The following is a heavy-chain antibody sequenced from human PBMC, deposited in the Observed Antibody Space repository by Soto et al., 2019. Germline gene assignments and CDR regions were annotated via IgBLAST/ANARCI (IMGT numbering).Heavy chain of an antibody. D-gene: IGHD3-3*01. CDR3: ARGHYDFWSGYFDTIDY. CDR2: MHNSGST. CDR1: GGSISSYY. Sequence: SETLSLTCTVSGGSISSYYWSWIRQPPGKGLEWIGYMHNSGSTKYNPSLKSRVTISADTSKNQFSLKLSSVTAADSAVYYCARGHYDFWSGYFDTIDYWGQGTLVNVSS. V-gene: IGHV4-59*08. J-gene: IGHJ4*02.